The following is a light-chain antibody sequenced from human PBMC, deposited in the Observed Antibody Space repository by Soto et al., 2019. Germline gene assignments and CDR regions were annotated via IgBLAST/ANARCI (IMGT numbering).Light chain of an antibody. Sequence: QSALAQPPSASGSPGQSVTISCTGTSSDVGGYNYVSWFQHHPGKAPKLLIHEVNKRPSGVPDRFSGSKSGNTASLTVSGLQAEDEADYYCSSYGGNTLFVLGNGTKVT. V-gene: IGLV2-8*01. CDR1: SSDVGGYNY. J-gene: IGLJ1*01. CDR2: EVN. CDR3: SSYGGNTLFV.